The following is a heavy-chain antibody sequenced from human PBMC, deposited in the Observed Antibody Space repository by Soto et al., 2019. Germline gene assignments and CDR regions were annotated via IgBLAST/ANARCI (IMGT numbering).Heavy chain of an antibody. CDR2: ISYDGNTQ. CDR3: AKVSRPSRISTPDFDY. Sequence: QVQLVESGGGVVQPGTSLRLSCAASGFTLSSYSIHWVRQAPGKGLDWVAVISYDGNTQFYGDSVKGRFIVSRDNSRNTLYLQLNNLQDEDTAVYYCAKVSRPSRISTPDFDYWGQGTLVTVSS. CDR1: GFTLSSYS. J-gene: IGHJ4*02. V-gene: IGHV3-30-3*01.